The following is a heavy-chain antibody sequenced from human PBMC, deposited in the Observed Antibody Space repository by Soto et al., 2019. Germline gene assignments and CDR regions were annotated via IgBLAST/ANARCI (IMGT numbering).Heavy chain of an antibody. CDR2: INPNSGGT. D-gene: IGHD3-22*01. V-gene: IGHV1-2*04. J-gene: IGHJ4*02. CDR3: ARDLVKDSYDSSGYYYVQPIDY. Sequence: GASVKVSCKASGYTFTGYYMHWVRQAPGQGLEWMGWINPNSGGTNYAQKFQGWVTMTRDTSTSTAYMELRSLRSDDTAVYYCARDLVKDSYDSSGYYYVQPIDYWGQGTLVTVSS. CDR1: GYTFTGYY.